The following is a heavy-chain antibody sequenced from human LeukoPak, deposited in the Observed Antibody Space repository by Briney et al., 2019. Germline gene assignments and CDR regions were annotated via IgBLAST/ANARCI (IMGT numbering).Heavy chain of an antibody. CDR1: GFTFSSYG. CDR2: ISYDGSNK. V-gene: IGHV3-30*18. J-gene: IGHJ4*02. D-gene: IGHD2-15*01. Sequence: SGGSLRLSCAASGFTFSSYGMHWVRQAPGKGLEWVAVISYDGSNKYYADSVKGRFTISRDNSKNTLYLQMNSLRAEDTAVYYCAKGEIVVVVAAKGPFDYWGQGTLVTVSS. CDR3: AKGEIVVVVAAKGPFDY.